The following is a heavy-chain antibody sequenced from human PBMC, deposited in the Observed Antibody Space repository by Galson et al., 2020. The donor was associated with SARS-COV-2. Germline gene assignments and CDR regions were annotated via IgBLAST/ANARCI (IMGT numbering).Heavy chain of an antibody. V-gene: IGHV3-23*01. CDR1: GFTFSSYA. CDR3: AKVLHDDLTGSPSTRYYFDY. D-gene: IGHD3-9*01. Sequence: GGSLRLSCAASGFTFSSYAMSWVRQAPGKGLEWVSAISGSGGSTYYADSVKGRFTISRDNSKNTLYLQMNSLRAEDTAVYYCAKVLHDDLTGSPSTRYYFDYWGQGTLVTVSS. CDR2: ISGSGGST. J-gene: IGHJ4*02.